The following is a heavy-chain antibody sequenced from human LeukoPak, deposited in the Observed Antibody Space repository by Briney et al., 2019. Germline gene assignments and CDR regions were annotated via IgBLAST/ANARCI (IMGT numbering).Heavy chain of an antibody. J-gene: IGHJ4*02. CDR2: ISGSGGST. CDR1: GFSFSSYA. CDR3: AKVRIQLWFEYYFDY. D-gene: IGHD5-18*01. V-gene: IGHV3-23*01. Sequence: SGGSLRLSCAASGFSFSSYAMSWVRQAPGKGLEWVSAISGSGGSTYYADSVKGRFTISRDNSKNTLYLQMNSLRAEDTAVYYCAKVRIQLWFEYYFDYWGQGTLVTVSS.